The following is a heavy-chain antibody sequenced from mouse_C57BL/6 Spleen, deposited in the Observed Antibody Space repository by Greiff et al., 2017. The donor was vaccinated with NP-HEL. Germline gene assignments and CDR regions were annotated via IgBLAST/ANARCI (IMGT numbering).Heavy chain of an antibody. CDR1: GYSITSDY. V-gene: IGHV3-8*01. CDR3: ARYRGPYYFDD. CDR2: ISYSGST. D-gene: IGHD1-1*02. Sequence: EVQLQQSGPGLAKPSQSLSLSCSVSGYSITSDYWNWLRKFPGNKLEYMGYISYSGSTYYNPSLKSRISITRDTSKNQYYLQLNSVTTEDTATYYCARYRGPYYFDDWGKGTTLTVSS. J-gene: IGHJ2*01.